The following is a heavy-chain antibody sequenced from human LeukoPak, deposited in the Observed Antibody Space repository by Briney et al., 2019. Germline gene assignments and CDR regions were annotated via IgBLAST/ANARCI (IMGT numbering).Heavy chain of an antibody. J-gene: IGHJ1*01. V-gene: IGHV4-34*01. CDR2: INHSGST. CDR1: GGSFSGYY. CDR3: ARGRVFLFPH. D-gene: IGHD2-21*01. Sequence: SETLSLTCAVYGGSFSGYYWSWIRQPPGKGLEWIGEINHSGSTNYNPSLKSRVTISVDTSKNQFSLKLSSVTAADTAVYYCARGRVFLFPHWGQGTLVTVSS.